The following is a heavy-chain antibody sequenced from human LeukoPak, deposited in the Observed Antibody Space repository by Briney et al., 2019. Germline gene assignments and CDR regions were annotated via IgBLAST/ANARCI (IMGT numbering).Heavy chain of an antibody. Sequence: GASVKVSCKASGYTFTGYYMHWARQAPGQGLEWMGWINPNSGGTNYAQKFQGRVTMTRDTSISTAYMELSRLRSDDTAVYYCANQVGATIDAFDIWGQGTMVTVSS. J-gene: IGHJ3*02. V-gene: IGHV1-2*02. CDR3: ANQVGATIDAFDI. CDR1: GYTFTGYY. CDR2: INPNSGGT. D-gene: IGHD1-26*01.